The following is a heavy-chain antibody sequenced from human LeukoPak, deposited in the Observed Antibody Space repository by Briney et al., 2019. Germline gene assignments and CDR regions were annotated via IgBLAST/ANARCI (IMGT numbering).Heavy chain of an antibody. CDR1: GGSISSYY. V-gene: IGHV4-59*01. J-gene: IGHJ5*02. CDR2: IYYSGST. CDR3: ARGIAARPGYYWFDP. Sequence: SETLSLTCTVSGGSISSYYWSWIRQPPGKGLEWIGYIYYSGSTNYNPSLKSRVTISVDTSKNQFSLKLSSVTAADTAVYYCARGIAARPGYYWFDPWGQGTLVTVSS. D-gene: IGHD6-6*01.